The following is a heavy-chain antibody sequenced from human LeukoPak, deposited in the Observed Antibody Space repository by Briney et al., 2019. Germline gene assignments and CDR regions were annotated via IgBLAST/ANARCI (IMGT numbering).Heavy chain of an antibody. J-gene: IGHJ5*02. D-gene: IGHD4-17*01. Sequence: ASVKVSCKAYVYTFTGYYMHWVRQDPGQGLEWMGWINPNSGGTNYAQKFQGRVTMTRDTSISTAYMELSRLRSDDTAVYYCARDLYGDYPTRFDPWGQGTLVTVSS. V-gene: IGHV1-2*02. CDR3: ARDLYGDYPTRFDP. CDR2: INPNSGGT. CDR1: VYTFTGYY.